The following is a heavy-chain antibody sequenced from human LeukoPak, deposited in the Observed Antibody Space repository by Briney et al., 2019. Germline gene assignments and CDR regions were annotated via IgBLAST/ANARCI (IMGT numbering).Heavy chain of an antibody. Sequence: SETLSLTCGVYGGPFRGYYWSWIRQPPGKGLEWIGEINHRGSTNYNPSLKSRVTISVDTSKNQFSLKLSSVTAADTAVYYCARHFIGVSGYDYSWFDPWGQGTLVTVSS. J-gene: IGHJ5*02. CDR2: INHRGST. V-gene: IGHV4-34*01. D-gene: IGHD5-12*01. CDR3: ARHFIGVSGYDYSWFDP. CDR1: GGPFRGYY.